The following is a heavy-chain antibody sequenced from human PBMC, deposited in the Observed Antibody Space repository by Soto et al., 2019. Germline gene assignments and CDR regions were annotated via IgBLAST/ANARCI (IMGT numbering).Heavy chain of an antibody. CDR3: ARESEDLTSNFDY. Sequence: PGGSLRLSCAASGFTFTRYSMNWVRQAPGKGLEWVSSISSTTNYIYYGDSMKGRFTISRDNAKNSLYLEMNSLRAEDTAVYYCARESEDLTSNFDYWGQGALVTVSS. V-gene: IGHV3-21*06. J-gene: IGHJ4*02. CDR2: ISSTTNYI. CDR1: GFTFTRYS.